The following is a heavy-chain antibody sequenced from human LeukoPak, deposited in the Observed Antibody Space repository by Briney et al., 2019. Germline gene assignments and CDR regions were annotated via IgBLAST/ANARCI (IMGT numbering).Heavy chain of an antibody. D-gene: IGHD3-22*01. CDR3: ARGPYDSSGYRFDY. V-gene: IGHV3-66*01. CDR1: EFTVSSNH. J-gene: IGHJ4*02. Sequence: PGGSLRLSCAASEFTVSSNHMSWVRQAPGKGLEWVSIIYSGGSTYYADSVKGRFTISRDNSENTLYLQMNSLRADDTAVYYCARGPYDSSGYRFDYWGQGTLVTVSS. CDR2: IYSGGST.